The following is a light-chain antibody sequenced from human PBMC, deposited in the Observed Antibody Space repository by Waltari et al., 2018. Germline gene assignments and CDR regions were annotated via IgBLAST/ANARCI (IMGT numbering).Light chain of an antibody. V-gene: IGKV2-28*01. CDR1: QSLLHSNGYNY. J-gene: IGKJ2*01. CDR3: MQALQTHT. Sequence: DIVMTQSPLSLPVTPGEPASISCRSSQSLLHSNGYNYLDWYLQKPGQSPQLLIYLGSNRASGVPDRFSGSGSGTDFTLKISRVEAGDVGVYYCMQALQTHTFGQGTKLEIK. CDR2: LGS.